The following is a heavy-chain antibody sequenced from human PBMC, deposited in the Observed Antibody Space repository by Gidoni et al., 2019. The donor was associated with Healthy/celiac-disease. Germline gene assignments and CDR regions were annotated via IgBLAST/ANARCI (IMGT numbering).Heavy chain of an antibody. V-gene: IGHV3-30*18. J-gene: IGHJ4*02. CDR3: AKCRVYSYGHAFDY. CDR1: GFTFRSSG. Sequence: QVQLVESGGGVVQPGRLLRLSCAASGFTFRSSGMHWVRQAPGKGLEWVAVISYDGSNKYYADSVKGRFTISRDNSKNTLYLQMNSLRAEDTAVYYCAKCRVYSYGHAFDYWGQGTLVTVSS. D-gene: IGHD5-18*01. CDR2: ISYDGSNK.